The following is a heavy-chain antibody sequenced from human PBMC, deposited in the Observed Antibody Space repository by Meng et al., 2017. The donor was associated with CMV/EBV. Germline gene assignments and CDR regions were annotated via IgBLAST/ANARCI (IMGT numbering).Heavy chain of an antibody. J-gene: IGHJ5*02. CDR3: AHRGRIAAAGTDWFDP. Sequence: QITVNGSAPPLVKPTPTLALTCTFAGLSLSTSGVGVGWIRQPPGKALEWLALIYWDDDKRYSPSLKNRLTITKDPSKNQVVITMTNMDPVDTATYYCAHRGRIAAAGTDWFDPWGQGTLVTVAS. CDR1: GLSLSTSGVG. D-gene: IGHD6-13*01. V-gene: IGHV2-5*02. CDR2: IYWDDDK.